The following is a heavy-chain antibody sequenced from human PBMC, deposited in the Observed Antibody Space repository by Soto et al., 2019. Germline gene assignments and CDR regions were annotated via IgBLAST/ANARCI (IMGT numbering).Heavy chain of an antibody. D-gene: IGHD2-15*01. Sequence: LSLTCAVSGYSISDGYYWGWIRQPPGKGLEWIGNIYHNGNSFYNPSLKSRVTMSADTSKNQFSLRLSFVTAADTAVYYCARYCSGGSCHDHWGQGTLVTVSS. J-gene: IGHJ5*02. CDR2: IYHNGNS. CDR1: GYSISDGYY. V-gene: IGHV4-38-2*01. CDR3: ARYCSGGSCHDH.